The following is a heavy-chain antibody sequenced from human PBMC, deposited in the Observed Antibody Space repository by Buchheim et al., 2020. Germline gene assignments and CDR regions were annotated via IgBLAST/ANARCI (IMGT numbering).Heavy chain of an antibody. CDR1: GYTFTGSF. D-gene: IGHD3-22*01. J-gene: IGHJ5*02. CDR3: ARGREYYYDSSLPRGDWFDP. CDR2: MNPNSGNT. V-gene: IGHV1-8*02. Sequence: QVQLVQSGAEVQKPGASVKVSCKASGYTFTGSFLHWVRQAPGQGLEWMGWMNPNSGNTGYAQKFQGRVTMTRNTSISTAYMELSSLRSEDTAVYYCARGREYYYDSSLPRGDWFDPWGQGTL.